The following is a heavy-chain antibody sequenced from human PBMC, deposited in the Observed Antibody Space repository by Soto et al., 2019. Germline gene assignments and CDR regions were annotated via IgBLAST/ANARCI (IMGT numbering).Heavy chain of an antibody. V-gene: IGHV4-30-4*01. CDR3: AIYSSSWLERLFDY. CDR2: IYYSGST. J-gene: IGHJ4*02. CDR1: GGSISSGDYY. Sequence: SETLSLTCTVSGGSISSGDYYWSWIRQPPGKGLEWIGYIYYSGSTYYNPSLKSRVTISVDTSKNQFSLKLSSVTAADTAVYYCAIYSSSWLERLFDYWGQGTLVTVSS. D-gene: IGHD6-13*01.